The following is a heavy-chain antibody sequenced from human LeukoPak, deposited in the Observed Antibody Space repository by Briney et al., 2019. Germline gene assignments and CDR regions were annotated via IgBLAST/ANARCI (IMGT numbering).Heavy chain of an antibody. CDR3: ARDTGYSSSWYLDY. J-gene: IGHJ4*02. V-gene: IGHV3-23*01. CDR2: ISGSGGST. Sequence: GGSLRLSCAASGFTFSSYAMSWVRQAPGKGLEWVSAISGSGGSTYYADSVKGRFTISRDNSKNTLYLQMNSLRAEDTAVYYCARDTGYSSSWYLDYWGQGTLVTVSS. D-gene: IGHD6-13*01. CDR1: GFTFSSYA.